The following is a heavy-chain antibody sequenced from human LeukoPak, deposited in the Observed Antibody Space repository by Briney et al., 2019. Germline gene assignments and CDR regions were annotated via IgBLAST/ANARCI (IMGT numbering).Heavy chain of an antibody. Sequence: AASVKVSCKASGYTFTSYYMHWVRQAPGQGLEWMGIINPSGGSTSYAQKFQGRVTMTRDTSTSTAYMELRTLRSDDTAVYYCARDFGYYGSGTYYPCYWGQGTLVTVSS. D-gene: IGHD3-10*01. CDR3: ARDFGYYGSGTYYPCY. J-gene: IGHJ4*02. V-gene: IGHV1-46*01. CDR2: INPSGGST. CDR1: GYTFTSYY.